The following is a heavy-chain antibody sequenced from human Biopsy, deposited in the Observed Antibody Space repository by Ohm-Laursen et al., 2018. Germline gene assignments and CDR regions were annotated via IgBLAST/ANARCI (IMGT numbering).Heavy chain of an antibody. CDR2: NIPILGTG. V-gene: IGHV1-69*06. CDR3: ATKLTGYFHH. D-gene: IGHD3-9*01. J-gene: IGHJ1*01. CDR1: EGTFSNYG. Sequence: SSVKVSCKAPEGTFSNYGVNWVRQAPGQGLEWLGGNIPILGTGNYAQRFQDRVTVAADTSTSTATMELRSLRSDDTAVYYCATKLTGYFHHWGQGTLVIVSS.